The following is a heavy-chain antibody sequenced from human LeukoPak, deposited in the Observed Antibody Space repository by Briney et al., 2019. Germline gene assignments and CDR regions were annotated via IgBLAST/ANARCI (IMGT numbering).Heavy chain of an antibody. Sequence: TPSETLSLTCTVSGYSISSGYYWGWIRQPPGKGLEWIGSIYHSGSTYYNPSLKSRVTISVDTSKNQFSLKLSSVTAADTAVYYCATTTVRTGYWGQGTLVTVSS. V-gene: IGHV4-38-2*02. CDR3: ATTTVRTGY. D-gene: IGHD4-17*01. J-gene: IGHJ4*02. CDR2: IYHSGST. CDR1: GYSISSGYY.